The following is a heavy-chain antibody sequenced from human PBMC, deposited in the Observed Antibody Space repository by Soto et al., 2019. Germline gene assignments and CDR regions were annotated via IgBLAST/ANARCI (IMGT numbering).Heavy chain of an antibody. D-gene: IGHD3-3*01. CDR3: AKDHGDLTYYDFWSGYYFPNFDY. J-gene: IGHJ4*02. CDR1: GFTFSSYA. CDR2: ISGSGGST. V-gene: IGHV3-23*01. Sequence: PGGSLRLSCAASGFTFSSYAMSWVRQAPGKGLEWVSAISGSGGSTYYADSVKGRFTISRDNSKNTLYLQMNSLRAEDTAVYYCAKDHGDLTYYDFWSGYYFPNFDYWGQGTLVTVSS.